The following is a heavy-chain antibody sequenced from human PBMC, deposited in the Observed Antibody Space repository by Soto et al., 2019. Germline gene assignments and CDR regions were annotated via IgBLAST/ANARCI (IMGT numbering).Heavy chain of an antibody. J-gene: IGHJ3*02. V-gene: IGHV4-34*01. CDR2: INHSGST. CDR1: GGSFSGYY. CDR3: ARVESGAFDI. Sequence: SETLSLTCAVYGGSFSGYYWSWIRQPPGKGLEWIGEINHSGSTNYNPSLKSRVTISVDTSKNQFSLKLSSVTAADTAVYYCARVESGAFDIWGKGTMVTVSS. D-gene: IGHD3-10*01.